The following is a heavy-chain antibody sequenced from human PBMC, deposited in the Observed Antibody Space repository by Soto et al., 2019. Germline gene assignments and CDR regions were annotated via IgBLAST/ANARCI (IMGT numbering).Heavy chain of an antibody. CDR1: GYIFTDYW. Sequence: GESLNISCQCSGYIFTDYWIGWVRQMPGKGLEWMGIIYPGDSDTRYSPSFQGQVTISADKSINTAYLQWSSLKASDTAMYYCARHRIKLLGAYDFWGQGTMVTVSS. J-gene: IGHJ3*01. V-gene: IGHV5-51*01. CDR2: IYPGDSDT. CDR3: ARHRIKLLGAYDF. D-gene: IGHD6-6*01.